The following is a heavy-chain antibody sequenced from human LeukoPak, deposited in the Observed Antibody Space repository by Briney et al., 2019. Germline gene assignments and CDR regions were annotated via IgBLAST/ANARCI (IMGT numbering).Heavy chain of an antibody. Sequence: SETLSLTCTVSGGSIRSSYYYWGWIRQPPGKGLEWIGSIYDSGSTYYNPSLKSRVTISVDTSKNQFSLKLNSVTAADTAVYYCARVNPRYYYYGMDVWGQGTTVTVSS. CDR2: IYDSGST. V-gene: IGHV4-39*01. J-gene: IGHJ6*02. CDR3: ARVNPRYYYYGMDV. CDR1: GGSIRSSYYY.